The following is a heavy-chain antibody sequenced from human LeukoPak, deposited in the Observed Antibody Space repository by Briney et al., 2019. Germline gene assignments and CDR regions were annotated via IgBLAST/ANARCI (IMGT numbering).Heavy chain of an antibody. J-gene: IGHJ5*02. D-gene: IGHD3-3*01. CDR1: GFTFNSYW. V-gene: IGHV3-74*01. CDR2: IDEDGKTI. CDR3: VSDLCGGDDQ. Sequence: AGGSLRLSCSASGFTFNSYWMHWVRQAPGKELVWVSRIDEDGKTIDYADSVKGRFTISRDNAKDTLYLQMSSLRDEDTAVYYCVSDLCGGDDQWGRGTLVTVSS.